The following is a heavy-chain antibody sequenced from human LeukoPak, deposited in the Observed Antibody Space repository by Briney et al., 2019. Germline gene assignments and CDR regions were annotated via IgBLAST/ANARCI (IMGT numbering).Heavy chain of an antibody. V-gene: IGHV1-2*02. D-gene: IGHD3-10*01. CDR1: GYTFTGYY. CDR2: INPNSGGT. CDR3: ARDLWANYYGSGSYYLY. J-gene: IGHJ4*02. Sequence: ASVKVSCKASGYTFTGYYMHWVRQAPGQGLGWMGWINPNSGGTNYAQKFQGRVTMTRDTSISTAYMELSRLRSDDTAVYYCARDLWANYYGSGSYYLYWGQGTLVTVSS.